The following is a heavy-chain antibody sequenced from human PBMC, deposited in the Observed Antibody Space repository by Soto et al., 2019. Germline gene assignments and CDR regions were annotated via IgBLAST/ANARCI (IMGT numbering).Heavy chain of an antibody. CDR3: ARFPDLGYCSSTSCRYFDY. CDR1: GFTFSDYY. Sequence: PWGSLRLSCAASGFTFSDYYMSWIRQAPGKGLEWVSYISSSSSYTNYADSVKGRFTISRDNAKNSLYLQMNSLRAEDTAVYYCARFPDLGYCSSTSCRYFDYWGQGTLVTVSS. D-gene: IGHD2-2*01. CDR2: ISSSSSYT. J-gene: IGHJ4*02. V-gene: IGHV3-11*06.